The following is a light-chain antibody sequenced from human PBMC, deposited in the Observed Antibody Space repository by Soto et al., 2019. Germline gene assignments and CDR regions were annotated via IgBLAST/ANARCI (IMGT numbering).Light chain of an antibody. CDR1: KNDIGVYDF. CDR3: TSYTSNTALV. J-gene: IGLJ1*01. Sequence: QSVLTQPPSASGSPGQSVTISCTGTKNDIGVYDFVSWYQHHPGKAPRLIIYEVVQRPSGVPDRFSGSKSGNTASLTVSGLQAEDEADYHCTSYTSNTALVFGTGTKLTVL. CDR2: EVV. V-gene: IGLV2-8*01.